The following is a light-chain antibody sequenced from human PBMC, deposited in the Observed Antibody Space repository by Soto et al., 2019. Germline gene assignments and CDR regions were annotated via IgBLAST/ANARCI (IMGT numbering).Light chain of an antibody. Sequence: QSALTQPASVSGSPGQSITISCTGTSSDVGGYKYVSWYQQHPGKAPKLMIYEVSNRPSGVSNRFSGSKSGKTASLTISGLQAEDEADYYCSSYTSSSTYVFGPGTKVTVL. CDR1: SSDVGGYKY. J-gene: IGLJ1*01. CDR2: EVS. V-gene: IGLV2-14*01. CDR3: SSYTSSSTYV.